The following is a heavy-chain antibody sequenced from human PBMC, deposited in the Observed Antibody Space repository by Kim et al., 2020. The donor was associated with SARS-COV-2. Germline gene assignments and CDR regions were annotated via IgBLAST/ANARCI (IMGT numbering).Heavy chain of an antibody. Sequence: PSLKSRVTISVDTSKNQFSLKLSSVTAADTAVYYCARAPHTPIVGPWFDPWGQGTLVTVSS. J-gene: IGHJ5*02. V-gene: IGHV4-39*07. D-gene: IGHD1-26*01. CDR3: ARAPHTPIVGPWFDP.